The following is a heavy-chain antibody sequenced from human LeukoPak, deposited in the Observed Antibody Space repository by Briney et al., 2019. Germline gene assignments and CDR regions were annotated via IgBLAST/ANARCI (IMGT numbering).Heavy chain of an antibody. D-gene: IGHD3-22*01. V-gene: IGHV1-69*04. CDR1: GGTFSSYA. CDR3: ARGSRGYYDSTNDY. CDR2: IIPILGIA. J-gene: IGHJ4*02. Sequence: GSSVKVSCKASGGTFSSYAISWVRQAPGQGLEWMGRIIPILGIANYAQKFQGRVTITADKSTSTAYMELSSLRSEDTAVYYCARGSRGYYDSTNDYWGQGTLVTVSS.